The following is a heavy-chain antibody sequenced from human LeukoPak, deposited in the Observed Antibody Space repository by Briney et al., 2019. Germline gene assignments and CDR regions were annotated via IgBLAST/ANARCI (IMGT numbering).Heavy chain of an antibody. D-gene: IGHD6-19*01. CDR3: ARSDGAVAGTDWYFDL. CDR1: GGSIRSDDYW. J-gene: IGHJ2*01. CDR2: IFHSGST. Sequence: PSETLSLTCTVSGGSIRSDDYWWGWIRQPPGRGLEWIGTIFHSGSTYYNPSLKSRVTISVDTSKNQFSLKLSSVTAADTAVYYCARSDGAVAGTDWYFDLWGRGTLVTVSS. V-gene: IGHV4-39*01.